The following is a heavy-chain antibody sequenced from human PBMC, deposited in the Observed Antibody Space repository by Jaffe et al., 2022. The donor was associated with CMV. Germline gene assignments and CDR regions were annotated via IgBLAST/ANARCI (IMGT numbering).Heavy chain of an antibody. J-gene: IGHJ4*02. CDR2: IFSSGGT. CDR1: GDSISSGSFY. Sequence: QVQLQESGPGLVKPSETLSLTCSVPGDSISSGSFYWTWIRQPPGKGLEWIGYIFSSGGTKYNPSLESRLTISRDTSKNQFFLKLTSVTAADTAVYYCAKGELTIADYWGQGTLVTVSS. D-gene: IGHD1-1*01. CDR3: AKGELTIADY. V-gene: IGHV4-61*01.